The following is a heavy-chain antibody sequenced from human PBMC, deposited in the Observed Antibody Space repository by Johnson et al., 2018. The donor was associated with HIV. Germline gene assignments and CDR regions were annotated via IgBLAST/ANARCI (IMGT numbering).Heavy chain of an antibody. J-gene: IGHJ3*02. CDR2: IYSGGNT. Sequence: VQLVASGGGAVQPRGSLRLSSAASGVTVSSNYMRWVRQAPGKGLEWVSIIYSGGNTYYADSVKGRFTISRDNSKNTLYLQMNSLRAEDMAVYYCAGLGGSHDAFDIWGQGTMVTVSS. V-gene: IGHV3-53*01. D-gene: IGHD1-26*01. CDR3: AGLGGSHDAFDI. CDR1: GVTVSSNY.